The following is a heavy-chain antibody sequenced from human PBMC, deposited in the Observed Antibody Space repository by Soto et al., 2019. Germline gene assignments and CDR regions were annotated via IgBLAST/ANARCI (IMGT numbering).Heavy chain of an antibody. J-gene: IGHJ5*02. D-gene: IGHD2-2*01. V-gene: IGHV4-59*13. Sequence: PSETLSLTCTVSGGSISSYYWSWIRQRPGKGLEWIGYIYYSGSTNYNPSLKSRVTISVDTSKNQFSLKLSSVTAADTAVYYCARGGDIVVVAAPTDLFAPWAQGTLVTVSS. CDR1: GGSISSYY. CDR2: IYYSGST. CDR3: ARGGDIVVVAAPTDLFAP.